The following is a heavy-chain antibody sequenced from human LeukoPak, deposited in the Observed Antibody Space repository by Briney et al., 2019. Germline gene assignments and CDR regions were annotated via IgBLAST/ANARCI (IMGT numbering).Heavy chain of an antibody. D-gene: IGHD1-26*01. Sequence: GGSLRLSCAASGFTFSSYWMSWVRQAPGKGLEWVANIKQDGSEKYYVDSVKGRFTISRDNAKNSLYLQMNSLRAEDTAVYYCARDPDDSGSLSGRFDYWGQGTLVTVSS. CDR3: ARDPDDSGSLSGRFDY. J-gene: IGHJ4*02. V-gene: IGHV3-7*01. CDR2: IKQDGSEK. CDR1: GFTFSSYW.